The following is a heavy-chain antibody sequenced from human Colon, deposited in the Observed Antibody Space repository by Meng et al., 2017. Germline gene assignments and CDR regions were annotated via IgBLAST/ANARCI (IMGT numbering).Heavy chain of an antibody. Sequence: QLQLQESGPGLVKPSETLSLTCTVSGASISSSNYYWAWIRQPPGKGLEWIGSIYNTGSTYYNPSLKSRVTMSIDTSKNQFSLKLSSVTAADTAVYYCASSDYYRSDYWGQGTLVTVSS. CDR1: GASISSSNYY. CDR2: IYNTGST. J-gene: IGHJ4*02. CDR3: ASSDYYRSDY. D-gene: IGHD3-22*01. V-gene: IGHV4-39*07.